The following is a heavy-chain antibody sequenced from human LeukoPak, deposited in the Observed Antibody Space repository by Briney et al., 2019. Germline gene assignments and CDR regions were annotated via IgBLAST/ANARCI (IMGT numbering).Heavy chain of an antibody. Sequence: GGSLRLSCAASGFTVSSNYMSWVRQAPGKGLEWVSVIYSGGSTYYADSVKGRFTISRDNSKNTLYLQMNSLRAEDTAVYYCAKGYQLLFWAFDIWGQGTMVTVSS. D-gene: IGHD2-2*01. CDR3: AKGYQLLFWAFDI. J-gene: IGHJ3*02. CDR1: GFTVSSNY. CDR2: IYSGGST. V-gene: IGHV3-53*01.